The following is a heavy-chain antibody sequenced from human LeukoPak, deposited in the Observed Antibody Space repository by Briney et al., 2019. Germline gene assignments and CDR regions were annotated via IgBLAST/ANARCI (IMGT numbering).Heavy chain of an antibody. CDR1: GFTFSSYW. CDR3: ARDRQVAGTNYFYYMDV. J-gene: IGHJ6*03. D-gene: IGHD6-19*01. Sequence: GGSLRLSCAASGFTFSSYWMSWVRQAPGKGLEWVANIKQDGSEKYYVDSVKGRFTISRDNAKNSLYLQMNSLRAEDTAVYYCARDRQVAGTNYFYYMDVWGKGTTVTISS. CDR2: IKQDGSEK. V-gene: IGHV3-7*01.